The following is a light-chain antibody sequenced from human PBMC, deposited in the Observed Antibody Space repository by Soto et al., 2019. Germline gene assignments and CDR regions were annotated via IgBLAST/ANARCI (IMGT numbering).Light chain of an antibody. J-gene: IGLJ3*02. V-gene: IGLV7-46*01. CDR2: DTN. Sequence: QAVVTQEPSVTVSPGGTVTLTCGSTTGAVTSGHYPYWFQQKPGQAPKTLIYDTNNRHSWTPARFSGSLLGGKAALTLAGAQPEDEAEYYCLRSDSGVWRVFGGGTKLTVL. CDR1: TGAVTSGHY. CDR3: LRSDSGVWRV.